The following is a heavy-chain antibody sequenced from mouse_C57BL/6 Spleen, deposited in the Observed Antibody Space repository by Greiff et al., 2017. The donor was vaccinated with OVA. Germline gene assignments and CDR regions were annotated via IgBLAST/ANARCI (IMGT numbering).Heavy chain of an antibody. CDR3: ARRDYDYAYYFDY. Sequence: QVQLQQSGAELVRPGTSVKLSCKASGYTFTSYWMHWVKQRPGQGLEWIGVIDPSDSYTNYNQKFKGKATLTVDTSSSTAYMQLSSLTSEDSAVYYCARRDYDYAYYFDYWGQGTTLTVSS. J-gene: IGHJ2*01. CDR1: GYTFTSYW. D-gene: IGHD2-4*01. V-gene: IGHV1-59*01. CDR2: IDPSDSYT.